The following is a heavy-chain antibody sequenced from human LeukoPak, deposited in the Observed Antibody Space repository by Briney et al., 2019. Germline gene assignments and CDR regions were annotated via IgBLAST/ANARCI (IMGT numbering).Heavy chain of an antibody. V-gene: IGHV2-70*11. J-gene: IGHJ4*02. CDR3: ARTVYGSGSYYPDY. CDR2: IDWDDDK. CDR1: GFSLSTSGMC. D-gene: IGHD3-10*01. Sequence: SGPALVKPTQTLTLPCTFSGFSLSTSGMCVSWIRQPPGKALEWLARIDWDDDKYYSTSLKPRLTISKDTSKNQVVLTMTNMDPADTATYYCARTVYGSGSYYPDYWGQGTLVTVSS.